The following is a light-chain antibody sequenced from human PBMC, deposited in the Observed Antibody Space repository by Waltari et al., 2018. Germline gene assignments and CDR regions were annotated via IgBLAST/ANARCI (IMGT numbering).Light chain of an antibody. CDR1: SSDVGSYNL. CDR3: CSYVGGSSLI. J-gene: IGLJ2*01. CDR2: EVI. Sequence: QSALAQPASVSGSPGQSITFSCTGTSSDVGSYNLVSWYQQHPGKVPKLIIYEVIKRPSGVSNRFSGSKSGNTASLTISGLQAEDEADYYCCSYVGGSSLIFGGGTKLTVL. V-gene: IGLV2-23*02.